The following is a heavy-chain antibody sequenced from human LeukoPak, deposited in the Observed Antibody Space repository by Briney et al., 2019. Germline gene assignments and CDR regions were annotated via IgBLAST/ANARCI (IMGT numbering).Heavy chain of an antibody. D-gene: IGHD6-13*01. Sequence: GGSLRLSCEASGFTFSTYWMSWVRQAPGKGLEWVASIKQDGSEKYYVDSVKGRFTISGDNAKNSVYLQMTSLRAEDTAVHYCATPGSGIWCFDYWGQGTLLTVSS. V-gene: IGHV3-7*01. CDR3: ATPGSGIWCFDY. J-gene: IGHJ4*02. CDR2: IKQDGSEK. CDR1: GFTFSTYW.